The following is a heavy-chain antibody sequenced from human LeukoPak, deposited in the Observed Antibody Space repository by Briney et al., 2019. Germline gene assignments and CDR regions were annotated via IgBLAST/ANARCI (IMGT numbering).Heavy chain of an antibody. D-gene: IGHD6-19*01. Sequence: ASVKVSCKASGYAFTGYYIHWVRQAPGQGLEWMGWINPNSGGTKYAQEFQGRVTMTRDTSITTAYMGPSRLRSDDTAVYYCAKGRVVAGSKSLTYHWFDPWGQGTLVTVSS. CDR3: AKGRVVAGSKSLTYHWFDP. CDR1: GYAFTGYY. CDR2: INPNSGGT. J-gene: IGHJ5*02. V-gene: IGHV1-2*02.